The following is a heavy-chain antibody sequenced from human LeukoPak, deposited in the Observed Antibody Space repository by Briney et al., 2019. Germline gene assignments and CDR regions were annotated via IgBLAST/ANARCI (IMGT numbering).Heavy chain of an antibody. V-gene: IGHV3-48*03. J-gene: IGHJ4*02. CDR1: GFSINSYE. CDR2: ISNSGSTM. Sequence: GGSLRLSCAASGFSINSYEMNWVRQAPGKGLEWVSYISNSGSTMYYADSVKGRFTISRDNSKNTLYLQMNSLRAEDTAVYYCAKGRPYDYWGQGTLVTVSS. CDR3: AKGRPYDY.